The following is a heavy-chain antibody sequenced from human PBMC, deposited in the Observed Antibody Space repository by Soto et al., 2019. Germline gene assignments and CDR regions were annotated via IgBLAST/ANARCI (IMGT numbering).Heavy chain of an antibody. CDR1: GGSISSYY. Sequence: SETLSLTCTVSGGSISSYYWSWIRQPPGKGLEWIGYIYYSGSTNYNPSLKSRVTISVDTSKNQFSLKLSSVTAADTAVYYCARVFAGYCSSTSCYAGIRRYYYYMDVWGKGTTVTVSS. J-gene: IGHJ6*03. V-gene: IGHV4-59*01. D-gene: IGHD2-2*01. CDR3: ARVFAGYCSSTSCYAGIRRYYYYMDV. CDR2: IYYSGST.